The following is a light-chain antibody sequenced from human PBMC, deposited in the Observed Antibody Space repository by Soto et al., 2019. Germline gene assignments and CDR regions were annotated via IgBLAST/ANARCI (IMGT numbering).Light chain of an antibody. CDR3: CAYGGSSTYEV. CDR1: AGNVGNYNL. J-gene: IGLJ2*01. CDR2: DVN. Sequence: QSVLTQPASVSGSPGQSITISCTGSAGNVGNYNLVSWYQHHPGKAPKLIIYDVNKRPSGVSDRFSGSKSGNTAFLTISGLQAEDEADYSCCAYGGSSTYEVFGGGTKVTVL. V-gene: IGLV2-23*02.